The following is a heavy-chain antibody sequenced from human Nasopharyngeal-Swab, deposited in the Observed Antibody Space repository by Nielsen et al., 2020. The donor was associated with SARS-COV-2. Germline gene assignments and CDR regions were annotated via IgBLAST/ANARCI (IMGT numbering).Heavy chain of an antibody. V-gene: IGHV4-61*02. CDR2: MYTSGST. J-gene: IGHJ4*02. CDR1: GGSISSGSYY. CDR3: ARSRRNSYSSSHYFDY. Sequence: LRLSCTVSGGSISSGSYYWSWIRQPAGKGLEWIGRMYTSGSTTYNPSLKTRVTISVDTSKNQFSLKLSSVTAADTAVYYCARSRRNSYSSSHYFDYWGQGTLVTVSS. D-gene: IGHD6-6*01.